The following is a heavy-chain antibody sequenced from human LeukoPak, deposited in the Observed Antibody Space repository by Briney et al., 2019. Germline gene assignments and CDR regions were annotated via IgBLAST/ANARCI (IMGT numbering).Heavy chain of an antibody. J-gene: IGHJ4*02. CDR3: ARVPYHYFDY. Sequence: SETLSLTCAVSGGSISNNFWSWIRQPAGKGLEWIGRIHTSGSTNYNPSLKSRVTMSIDTSKNQFSLRLSSVTAADTAVYYCARVPYHYFDYWGQGTLVTVSS. CDR1: GGSISNNF. V-gene: IGHV4-4*07. CDR2: IHTSGST.